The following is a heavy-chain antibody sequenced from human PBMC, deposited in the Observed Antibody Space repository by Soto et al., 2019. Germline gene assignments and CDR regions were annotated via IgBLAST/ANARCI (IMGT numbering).Heavy chain of an antibody. CDR3: GRDKTWNGVISGLWFDP. CDR1: GFTFSDFA. J-gene: IGHJ5*02. CDR2: ISTTGTTT. Sequence: GGSLRLSCSASGFTFSDFAMNWIRQAPGRGLEWISYISTTGTTTYYANSVRGRFTISRDNAKNSLYLQMNSLGDEDTAVYYCGRDKTWNGVISGLWFDPWGQGTLVTVSS. V-gene: IGHV3-48*02. D-gene: IGHD2-8*01.